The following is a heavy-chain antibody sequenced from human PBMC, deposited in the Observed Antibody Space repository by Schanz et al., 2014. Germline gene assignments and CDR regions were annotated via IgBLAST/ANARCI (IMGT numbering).Heavy chain of an antibody. D-gene: IGHD3-10*01. Sequence: QVQLVQSGAEVKKPGASVRLSCEASGYTFTSYDINWVRQAPGQGLEWMGWMNPNSGNTGYAQKFQGRVTMTRHTSISTAYMELSSLRSEDTAVYYCAKYRGYYRVSGSYRELEYWGQGTLVTVSS. J-gene: IGHJ4*02. CDR2: MNPNSGNT. CDR3: AKYRGYYRVSGSYRELEY. V-gene: IGHV1-8*02. CDR1: GYTFTSYD.